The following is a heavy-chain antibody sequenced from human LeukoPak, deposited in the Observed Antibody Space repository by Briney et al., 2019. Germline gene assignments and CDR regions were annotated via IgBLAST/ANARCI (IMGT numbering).Heavy chain of an antibody. CDR1: GFILSTHG. V-gene: IGHV3-33*01. CDR3: ARDGAMARFDY. Sequence: GGSLRLSCVASGFILSTHGMHWVRQAPGKGLEYVALMWYHGGETNYADSVKGRFAISRDISRNTLYLQMDSLRVDDTAVYYCARDGAMARFDYWGQGTLVTVS. CDR2: MWYHGGET. J-gene: IGHJ4*02. D-gene: IGHD5-18*01.